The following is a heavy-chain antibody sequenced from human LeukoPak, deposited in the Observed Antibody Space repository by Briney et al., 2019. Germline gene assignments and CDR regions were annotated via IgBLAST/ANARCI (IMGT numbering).Heavy chain of an antibody. V-gene: IGHV3-7*04. Sequence: GGSLRLSCAASGFTFSDYWMSWVRQAPGKGLEWVANIKKDASETYYVDSVKGRFTISRDNAKNSLVLQMNSLRAEDTAVYYCARGPKGFCSTNSCPFDCWGQGTLVTVSS. CDR3: ARGPKGFCSTNSCPFDC. J-gene: IGHJ4*02. CDR1: GFTFSDYW. D-gene: IGHD2-2*01. CDR2: IKKDASET.